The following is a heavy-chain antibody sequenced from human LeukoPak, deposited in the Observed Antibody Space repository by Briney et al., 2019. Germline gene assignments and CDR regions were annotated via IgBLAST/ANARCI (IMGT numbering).Heavy chain of an antibody. CDR2: INHSGST. Sequence: SETLSLTCAVYGGSFSGYYWSWIRQPPGKGLEWIGEINHSGSTNYNPSLKSRVTISVDTSKNQFSLKLSSVTAADTAVYYCAELGITMIGGVWGKGTAVTISS. D-gene: IGHD3-10*02. CDR1: GGSFSGYY. V-gene: IGHV4-34*01. CDR3: AELGITMIGGV. J-gene: IGHJ6*04.